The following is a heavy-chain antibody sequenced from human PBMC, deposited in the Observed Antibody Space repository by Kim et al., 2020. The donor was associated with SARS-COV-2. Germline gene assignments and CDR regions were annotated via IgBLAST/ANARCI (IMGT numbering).Heavy chain of an antibody. D-gene: IGHD6-6*01. Sequence: SETLSLTCAVYGGSFSGYYWSWIRQPPGKGLEWIGEINHSGSTNYNPSLKSRVTISVDTSKNQFSLKLSSVTAADTAVYYCARDSSSSGFDYWGQGTLVTVSS. V-gene: IGHV4-34*01. CDR2: INHSGST. CDR1: GGSFSGYY. J-gene: IGHJ4*02. CDR3: ARDSSSSGFDY.